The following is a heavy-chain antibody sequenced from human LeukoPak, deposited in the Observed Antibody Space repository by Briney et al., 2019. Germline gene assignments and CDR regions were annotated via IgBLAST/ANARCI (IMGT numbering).Heavy chain of an antibody. Sequence: SETLSFSCAVFGRSFSDYYWCWIRQPPGKVLEWIGEINHSGITNYNPSLKSRVTISADTSKNQFSLKLSSVTAADTSVYYCASDTGAGTGWGQGTLVTVSS. CDR3: ASDTGAGTG. CDR2: INHSGIT. V-gene: IGHV4-34*01. CDR1: GRSFSDYY. D-gene: IGHD6-19*01. J-gene: IGHJ4*02.